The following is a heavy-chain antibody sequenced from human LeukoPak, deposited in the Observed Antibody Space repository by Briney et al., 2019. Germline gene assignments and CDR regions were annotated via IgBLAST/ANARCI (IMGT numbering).Heavy chain of an antibody. J-gene: IGHJ3*02. CDR3: ARAPNYYYDSSGYAFDI. D-gene: IGHD3-22*01. CDR2: IYTSGST. V-gene: IGHV4-4*07. Sequence: PSETLSLTCTASGGSISSYYWSWIRQPAGKGLEWIGRIYTSGSTNYNPSLKSRVTMSVDTSKNQFSLKLSSVTAADTAVYYCARAPNYYYDSSGYAFDIWGQGTMVTASS. CDR1: GGSISSYY.